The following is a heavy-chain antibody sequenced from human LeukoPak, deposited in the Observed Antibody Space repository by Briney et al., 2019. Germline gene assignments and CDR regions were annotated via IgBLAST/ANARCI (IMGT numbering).Heavy chain of an antibody. CDR2: MNPNSGNT. J-gene: IGHJ4*02. CDR3: ARRGPARHRKGPNSYYFDY. V-gene: IGHV1-8*03. D-gene: IGHD2/OR15-2a*01. CDR1: GGTFSSYA. Sequence: ASVKVSCKASGGTFSSYAISWVRQATGQGLEWMGWMNPNSGNTGYAQKFQGRVTITRNTSISTAYMELSSLRSEDTAVYYCARRGPARHRKGPNSYYFDYWGQGTLVTVSS.